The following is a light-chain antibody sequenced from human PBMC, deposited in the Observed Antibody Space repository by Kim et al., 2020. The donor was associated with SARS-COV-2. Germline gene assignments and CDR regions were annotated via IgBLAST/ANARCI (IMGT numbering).Light chain of an antibody. CDR2: DTS. CDR3: QQYNNWPET. CDR1: ETVRGN. Sequence: VSPGERAALSCWASETVRGNLAWYQQKPGQAPRLLIYDTSTRATGVPARFSGSGSGTEFTLTIRSLQSEDSAVYYCQQYNNWPETFGPGTKVDIK. V-gene: IGKV3-15*01. J-gene: IGKJ1*01.